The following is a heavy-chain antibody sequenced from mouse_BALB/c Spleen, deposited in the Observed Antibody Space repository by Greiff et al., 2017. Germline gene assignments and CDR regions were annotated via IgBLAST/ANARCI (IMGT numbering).Heavy chain of an antibody. CDR2: IRNKANGYTT. V-gene: IGHV7-3*02. D-gene: IGHD1-2*01. Sequence: EVKLQQSGGGLVQPGGSLRLSCATSGFTFTDYYMSWVRQPPGKALEWLGFIRNKANGYTTEYSASVKGRFTISRDNSQSILYLQMNTLRAEDSATYYCARAPFTTARAMDYWGQGTSVTVSS. CDR1: GFTFTDYY. CDR3: ARAPFTTARAMDY. J-gene: IGHJ4*01.